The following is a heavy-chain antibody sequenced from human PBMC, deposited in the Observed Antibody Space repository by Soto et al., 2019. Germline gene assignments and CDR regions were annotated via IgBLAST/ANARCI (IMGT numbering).Heavy chain of an antibody. CDR3: ARAGMDTSVGTNWFDP. CDR1: GGPMSAYY. V-gene: IGHV4-59*01. D-gene: IGHD5-18*01. Sequence: SETLSLTCTVSGGPMSAYYWTCIRQPPGKRLESIVYIYYSGSANYSPSLKSRVTISIDTSKNQFSLKLNSVTIADTAMYYCARAGMDTSVGTNWFDPWGQGILVTVSS. J-gene: IGHJ5*02. CDR2: IYYSGSA.